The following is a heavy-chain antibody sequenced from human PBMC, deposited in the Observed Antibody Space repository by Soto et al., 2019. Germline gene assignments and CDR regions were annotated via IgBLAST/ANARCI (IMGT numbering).Heavy chain of an antibody. Sequence: QVQLVESGGGVVQPGRSLRLSCAASGFSFRNYGMHWVRQAPGQGLEWVAVIWYDGSNTYYADSVKGRFTISRDNSKNTLYLQMNTLSAEDTAVYYCVKDWGRESLDYWGQGTLVTVSS. CDR2: IWYDGSNT. D-gene: IGHD7-27*01. J-gene: IGHJ4*02. V-gene: IGHV3-33*06. CDR3: VKDWGRESLDY. CDR1: GFSFRNYG.